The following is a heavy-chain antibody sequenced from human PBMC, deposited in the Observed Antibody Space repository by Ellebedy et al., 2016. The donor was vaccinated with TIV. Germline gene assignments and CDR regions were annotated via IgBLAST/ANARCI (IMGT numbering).Heavy chain of an antibody. CDR1: GYTFTSYG. Sequence: ASVKVSXXASGYTFTSYGISWVRQAPGQGLEWMGWISAYNGNTNYAQKFQGRVTMTEDTSTDTAYMELSSLRSEDTAVYYCATAPPEDYYYGMDVWGQGTTVTVSS. V-gene: IGHV1-18*01. CDR2: ISAYNGNT. CDR3: ATAPPEDYYYGMDV. J-gene: IGHJ6*02.